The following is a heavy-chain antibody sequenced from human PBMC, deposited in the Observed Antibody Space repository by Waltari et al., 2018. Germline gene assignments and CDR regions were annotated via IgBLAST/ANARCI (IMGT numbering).Heavy chain of an antibody. CDR3: AREWIQLWKRGWFDP. V-gene: IGHV4-61*02. J-gene: IGHJ5*02. Sequence: QVQLQESGPGLVKPSQTLSLTCTVSGGSISSGSYYWSWIRQPAGKGRAGIGRIYTSGSTNYNPSLKSRGTISVDTSKNQFSLKLSSVTAADTAVYYCAREWIQLWKRGWFDPWGQGTLVTVSS. D-gene: IGHD5-18*01. CDR1: GGSISSGSYY. CDR2: IYTSGST.